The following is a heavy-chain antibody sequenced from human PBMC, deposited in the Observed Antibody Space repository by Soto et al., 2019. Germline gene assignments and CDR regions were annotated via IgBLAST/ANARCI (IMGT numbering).Heavy chain of an antibody. D-gene: IGHD5-18*01. V-gene: IGHV3-7*01. CDR2: IRHDGTGK. CDR3: ARGDTPSVTGMGSFDI. Sequence: AGTLRLSCAASGFTFSRDCMNWVRQAPGQGLEWVANIRHDGTGKNYVGSVKGRYTIPRNNARKSLYLQMDSLRAEDTSVYFCARGDTPSVTGMGSFDIWGRGTMVTVSS. CDR1: GFTFSRDC. J-gene: IGHJ3*02.